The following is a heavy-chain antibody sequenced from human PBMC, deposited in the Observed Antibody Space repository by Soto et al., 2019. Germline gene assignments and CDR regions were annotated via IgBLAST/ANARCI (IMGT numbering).Heavy chain of an antibody. V-gene: IGHV1-46*01. Sequence: QVQLVQSGAEVKKPGASVKGSCKASGYTFTRYFMHWVRQAPGQGLEWMGVINPGGGTTSYAQKFQGRVTMTRDTSTSTLYMALSSLRSDDTAVYYCARDGTFDYWGQGTLVTVSS. CDR2: INPGGGTT. D-gene: IGHD1-7*01. CDR3: ARDGTFDY. CDR1: GYTFTRYF. J-gene: IGHJ4*02.